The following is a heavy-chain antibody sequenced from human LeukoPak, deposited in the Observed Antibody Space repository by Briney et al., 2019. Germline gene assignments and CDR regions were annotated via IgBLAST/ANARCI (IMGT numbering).Heavy chain of an antibody. CDR3: ARARGYYYYMDV. CDR2: INSDGSST. Sequence: PGGSLRLSCAASGFTFSSYWMHWVRQAPGKWLVWVSRINSDGSSTSYADSVKGRFTISRDNAKNTLYLQMNSLRAEDTGVYYCARARGYYYYMDVWCKGSTVTVSS. V-gene: IGHV3-74*01. CDR1: GFTFSSYW. J-gene: IGHJ6*03.